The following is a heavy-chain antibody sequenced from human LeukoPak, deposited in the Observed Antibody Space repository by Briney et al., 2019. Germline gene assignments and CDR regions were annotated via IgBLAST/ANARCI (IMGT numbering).Heavy chain of an antibody. CDR2: ISDSADST. CDR1: GFTFSSYA. CDR3: AKTNIVATFFDY. D-gene: IGHD5-12*01. J-gene: IGHJ4*02. Sequence: GGSLRLSCAASGFTFSSYAMSWVRQAPGKGLEWVSGISDSADSTYYADSVKGRFTISRDNSKNTLYLQMNSLRAEDTAIYYCAKTNIVATFFDYWGQGTLVTVSS. V-gene: IGHV3-23*01.